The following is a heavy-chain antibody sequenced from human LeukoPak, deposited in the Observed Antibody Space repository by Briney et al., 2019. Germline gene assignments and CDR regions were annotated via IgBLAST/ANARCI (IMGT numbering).Heavy chain of an antibody. J-gene: IGHJ4*02. Sequence: NPSETLSLTCAVYGGSFSGYYWSWIRQPPGKGLEWIGEINHSGSTNYNPSLKSRVTISVDTSKNQFSLKLSSVTAADTAVYYCARHKRPPAGLDYFDYWGQGTLVTVSS. CDR3: ARHKRPPAGLDYFDY. D-gene: IGHD6-6*01. CDR2: INHSGST. CDR1: GGSFSGYY. V-gene: IGHV4-34*01.